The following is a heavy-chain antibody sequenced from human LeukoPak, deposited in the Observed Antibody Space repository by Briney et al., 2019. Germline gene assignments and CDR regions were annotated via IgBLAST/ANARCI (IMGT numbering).Heavy chain of an antibody. Sequence: GGSLRLSCVVSGITFSSFAMSWVRQTPGKGPEWVSVISDSGGTTFYADSVKGRFTISRDNSRNTLYLQMNSLRAEDTAVYYCAREMTIITYSFDSWGQGTLVTVSS. CDR3: AREMTIITYSFDS. D-gene: IGHD5-24*01. CDR2: ISDSGGTT. CDR1: GITFSSFA. J-gene: IGHJ4*02. V-gene: IGHV3-23*01.